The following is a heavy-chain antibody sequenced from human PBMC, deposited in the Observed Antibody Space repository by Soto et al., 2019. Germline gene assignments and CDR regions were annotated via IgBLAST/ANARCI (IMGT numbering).Heavy chain of an antibody. J-gene: IGHJ6*02. D-gene: IGHD2-15*01. Sequence: LATVSRTCAGYGGSYSGYYWSWFRQPTGKGLEWIGEINHSGSTNYNPSLKSRVTISVDTSKNQFSLKLSSVTAADTAVYYCAREFSDCSGGSCPYYYYYGMDVWGQGTTVTVSS. CDR2: INHSGST. CDR1: GGSYSGYY. CDR3: AREFSDCSGGSCPYYYYYGMDV. V-gene: IGHV4-34*01.